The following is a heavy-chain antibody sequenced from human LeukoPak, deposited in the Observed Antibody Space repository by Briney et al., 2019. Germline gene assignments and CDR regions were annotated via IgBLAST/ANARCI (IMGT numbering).Heavy chain of an antibody. J-gene: IGHJ4*02. CDR2: ISPYNGNT. D-gene: IGHD6-19*01. Sequence: ASVKVSCKASGYTFTTYGISWVRQAPGQGLEWMGWISPYNGNTNYAQKVQGRVTMTTDTSTNTAYMELRSLRSDDTAVYYCAREAVAAKGDYFDYWGQGTLVTVSS. CDR1: GYTFTTYG. CDR3: AREAVAAKGDYFDY. V-gene: IGHV1-18*01.